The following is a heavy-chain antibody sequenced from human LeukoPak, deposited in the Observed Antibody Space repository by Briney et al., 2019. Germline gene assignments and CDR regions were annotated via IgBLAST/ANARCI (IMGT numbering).Heavy chain of an antibody. CDR2: ISSSSSYI. D-gene: IGHD2-2*01. V-gene: IGHV3-21*01. CDR1: GFTFSSYS. CDR3: ARDRAFLVSVFDP. J-gene: IGHJ5*02. Sequence: GGSLRLSCAASGFTFSSYSMNWVRQAPGKGLEWVSSISSSSSYIYYADSVKGRFTISRDNAKNSLYLQMNSLRAEDTAVYYCARDRAFLVSVFDPWGQGTLVTVSS.